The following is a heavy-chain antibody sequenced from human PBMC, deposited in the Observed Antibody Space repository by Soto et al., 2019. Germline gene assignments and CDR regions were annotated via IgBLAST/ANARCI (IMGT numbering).Heavy chain of an antibody. CDR1: GFTFSDYY. Sequence: GSLRLSCAASGFTFSDYYMSWIRQAPGKGLEWVSYISSSRSYTNYADSVKGRFTISRDNAKNSLYLQMNSLTAEDTAVYYCARVAPPQDYWGQGTLVTVSS. J-gene: IGHJ4*02. CDR3: ARVAPPQDY. V-gene: IGHV3-11*05. CDR2: ISSSRSYT.